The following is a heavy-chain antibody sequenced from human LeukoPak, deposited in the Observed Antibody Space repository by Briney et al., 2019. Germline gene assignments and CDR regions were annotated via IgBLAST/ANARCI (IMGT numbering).Heavy chain of an antibody. CDR1: GGSISSYY. Sequence: KPSETLSLTCTVSGGSISSYYWSWIQQPPGKGLEWIGYIYYSGSTNYNPSLKSRVTISVDTSKNQFSLKLSSVTAADTAVYYCARDLGRTYGDYGTFDYWGQGTLVTVSS. V-gene: IGHV4-59*01. CDR2: IYYSGST. D-gene: IGHD4-17*01. CDR3: ARDLGRTYGDYGTFDY. J-gene: IGHJ4*02.